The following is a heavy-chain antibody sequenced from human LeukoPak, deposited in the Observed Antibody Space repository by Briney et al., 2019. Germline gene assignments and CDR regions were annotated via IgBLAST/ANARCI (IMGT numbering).Heavy chain of an antibody. Sequence: GASVKVSCKASGYTFTSYDINWVRQATGQGLEWMGWMNPNSGNTGYAQKFQGRVTMTRNTSISTAYMELSSLGSEDTAVYYCARGSPDTGDAFDIWGQGTMVTVSS. CDR1: GYTFTSYD. D-gene: IGHD7-27*01. J-gene: IGHJ3*02. CDR2: MNPNSGNT. V-gene: IGHV1-8*01. CDR3: ARGSPDTGDAFDI.